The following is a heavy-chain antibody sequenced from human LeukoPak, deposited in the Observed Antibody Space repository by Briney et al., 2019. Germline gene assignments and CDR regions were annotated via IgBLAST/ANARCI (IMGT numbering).Heavy chain of an antibody. CDR1: GGSFSGYY. CDR2: IYHSGST. J-gene: IGHJ5*02. V-gene: IGHV4-30-2*01. Sequence: SETLSLTCAVYGGSFSGYYWSWIRQPPGKGLEWIGYIYHSGSTYYNPSLKSRVTISVDRSKNQFSLKLSSVTAADTAVYYCARTLQRPNWFDPWGQGTLVTVSS. CDR3: ARTLQRPNWFDP.